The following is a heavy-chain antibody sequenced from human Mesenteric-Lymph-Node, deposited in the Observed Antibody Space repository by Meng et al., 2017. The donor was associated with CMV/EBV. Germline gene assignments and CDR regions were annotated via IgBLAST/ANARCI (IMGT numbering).Heavy chain of an antibody. V-gene: IGHV3-7*01. CDR2: IKQDGSEK. CDR1: GFTFSSYW. D-gene: IGHD2-2*02. Sequence: GESLKISCAASGFTFSSYWMSWVRQAPGKGLEWVANIKQDGSEKYYVDSVKGRFTISRDNAKNSLYLQMNSLRAEDTAVYYCARVPPSLYEYQLLYWRGFGMDVWGQGTTVTVSS. J-gene: IGHJ6*02. CDR3: ARVPPSLYEYQLLYWRGFGMDV.